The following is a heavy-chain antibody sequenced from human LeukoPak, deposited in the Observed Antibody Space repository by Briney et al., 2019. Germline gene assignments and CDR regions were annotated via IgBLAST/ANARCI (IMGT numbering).Heavy chain of an antibody. CDR2: LSRLGDNI. V-gene: IGHV3-23*01. D-gene: IGHD3-22*01. J-gene: IGHJ5*01. Sequence: GGSLRLSCVASGFIFSINAMSWVRQAPGKGLEWISHLSRLGDNIYYADSVKGRFTISRDNSKNTLYLQMNSLRVEDTAVYFCANWDGSYSSGWYDFWGQGTLVTVSS. CDR3: ANWDGSYSSGWYDF. CDR1: GFIFSINA.